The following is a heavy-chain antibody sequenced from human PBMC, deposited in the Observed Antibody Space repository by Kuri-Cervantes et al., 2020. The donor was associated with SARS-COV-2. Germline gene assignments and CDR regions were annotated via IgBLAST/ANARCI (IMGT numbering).Heavy chain of an antibody. V-gene: IGHV1-46*01. J-gene: IGHJ6*02. CDR1: GYAFTDYY. CDR3: ARDPTTVTTGIGMDV. D-gene: IGHD4-17*01. CDR2: INPSGGGT. Sequence: ASVKVSCKASGYAFTDYYMHWVRQAPGQGLEWMGIINPSGGGTSYAQKFQGRVTVTRDTPTSTVYMELSSLRSEDTAVYYCARDPTTVTTGIGMDVWGQGTTVTVSS.